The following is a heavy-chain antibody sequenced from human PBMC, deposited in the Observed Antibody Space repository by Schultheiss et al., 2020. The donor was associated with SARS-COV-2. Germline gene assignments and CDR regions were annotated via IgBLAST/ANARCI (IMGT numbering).Heavy chain of an antibody. D-gene: IGHD3-10*01. CDR2: VIPIFDTV. CDR1: GGTFSSYG. V-gene: IGHV1-69*06. CDR3: ARSGSGSYGGMDV. Sequence: SVKVSCKASGGTFSSYGISWVRQAPGQGLEWMGRVIPIFDTVNFAQKFQGKVTITADKSTSTAYMELSSLRSEDTAVYYCARSGSGSYGGMDVWGQGTTVTVSS. J-gene: IGHJ6*02.